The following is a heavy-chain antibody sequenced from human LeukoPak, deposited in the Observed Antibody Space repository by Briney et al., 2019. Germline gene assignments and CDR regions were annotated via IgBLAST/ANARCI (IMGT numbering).Heavy chain of an antibody. V-gene: IGHV3-20*04. CDR1: GFTFSSSW. J-gene: IGHJ4*02. CDR2: INWSGGST. Sequence: GGSLRLSCAASGFTFSSSWMTWVRQAPGKGLEWVSGINWSGGSTGYADSVKGRFTISRDNAKNSLYLQMNSLRAEDTALYYCARGSATYYRYFDYWGQGILVTVSS. CDR3: ARGSATYYRYFDY. D-gene: IGHD3-10*01.